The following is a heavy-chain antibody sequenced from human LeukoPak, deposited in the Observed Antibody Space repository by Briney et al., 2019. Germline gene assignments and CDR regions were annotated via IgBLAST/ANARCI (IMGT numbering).Heavy chain of an antibody. Sequence: SETLSLTCTVSGGSIGTYYWSWIRQPPGKGLEWIGFFSYSGTTQYNPSLKSRVTISVDTSKNQFSLKVNSVTAADTAVYYCACSSWTPYYYYGMDVWGQGTTVTVSS. D-gene: IGHD6-13*01. V-gene: IGHV4-59*08. CDR2: FSYSGTT. CDR1: GGSIGTYY. CDR3: ACSSWTPYYYYGMDV. J-gene: IGHJ6*02.